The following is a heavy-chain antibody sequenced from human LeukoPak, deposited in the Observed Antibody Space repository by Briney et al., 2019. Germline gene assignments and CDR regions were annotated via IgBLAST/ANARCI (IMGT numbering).Heavy chain of an antibody. CDR1: GYSFISYW. D-gene: IGHD3-10*01. V-gene: IGHV5-51*01. Sequence: GESLKISCQGSGYSFISYWIGWVRQMPGKGVEWMGIIYPGDSSIRDSPSFQGQVTISVDKSTITAYLQWSSLKAPDTAMYSCARSAQGKVGFGAPTWFDPWGQGTLVSVSS. CDR2: IYPGDSSI. CDR3: ARSAQGKVGFGAPTWFDP. J-gene: IGHJ5*02.